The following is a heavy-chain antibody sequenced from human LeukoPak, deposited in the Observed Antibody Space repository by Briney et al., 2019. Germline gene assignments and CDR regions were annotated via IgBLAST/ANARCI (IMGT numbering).Heavy chain of an antibody. J-gene: IGHJ6*02. Sequence: GSSVKVSCKASGGTFSSYAISWVRQAPGQGLEWMGGIIPIFGTANYAQKFQGRVTITADESTSTAYMELSSLRSEDTAVYYCARDNIVVVTATLHYYYYGMDVWGQGTTVTVSS. CDR1: GGTFSSYA. CDR2: IIPIFGTA. V-gene: IGHV1-69*01. D-gene: IGHD2-21*02. CDR3: ARDNIVVVTATLHYYYYGMDV.